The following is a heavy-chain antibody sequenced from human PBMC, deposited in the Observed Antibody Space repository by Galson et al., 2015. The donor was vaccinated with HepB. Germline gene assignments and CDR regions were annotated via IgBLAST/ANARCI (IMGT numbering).Heavy chain of an antibody. CDR1: GYTFTNFA. CDR2: IIPIFGTA. D-gene: IGHD5-24*01. Sequence: SVKVSCKASGYTFTNFAINWVRQVPGQGLEWMGGIIPIFGTANYAQKFQGRVTITADKSTSTAYMELSSLRSEDTAVYYCARDSDGYNPYWGQGTLVTVSS. V-gene: IGHV1-69*06. J-gene: IGHJ4*02. CDR3: ARDSDGYNPY.